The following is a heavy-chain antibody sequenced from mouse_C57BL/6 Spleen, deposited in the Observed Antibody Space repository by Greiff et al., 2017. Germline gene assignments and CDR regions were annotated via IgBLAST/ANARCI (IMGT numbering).Heavy chain of an antibody. CDR1: GFTFSSYA. V-gene: IGHV5-9-1*02. J-gene: IGHJ4*01. D-gene: IGHD2-4*01. CDR2: ISSGGDYI. CDR3: TSLYYDYDDYAMDY. Sequence: EVQLVESGEGLVKPGGSLKLSCAASGFTFSSYAMSWVRQTPEKRLEWVAYISSGGDYIYYADTVKGRFTISRDNARNTLYLQMSSLKSEDTAMYYCTSLYYDYDDYAMDYWGQGTSVTVSS.